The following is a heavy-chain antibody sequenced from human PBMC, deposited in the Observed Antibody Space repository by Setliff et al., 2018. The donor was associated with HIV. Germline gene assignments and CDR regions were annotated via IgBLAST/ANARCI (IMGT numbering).Heavy chain of an antibody. CDR2: IYSDGST. CDR3: AREVAADGTYFDY. D-gene: IGHD6-13*01. Sequence: PGGSLRLSCAASGFTVSTYYMSWVRQAPGKGLEWVSTIYSDGSTYHADSVKGRFTISRDNSKNTLYLQMNSLRAEDSAVYYCAREVAADGTYFDYWGQGALVTVSS. V-gene: IGHV3-66*02. J-gene: IGHJ4*01. CDR1: GFTVSTYY.